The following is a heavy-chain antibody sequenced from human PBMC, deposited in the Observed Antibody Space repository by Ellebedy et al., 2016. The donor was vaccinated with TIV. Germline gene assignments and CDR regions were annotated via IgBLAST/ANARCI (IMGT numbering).Heavy chain of an antibody. CDR1: GFTFSSYS. V-gene: IGHV3-48*01. CDR2: ISSSSNTI. CDR3: AKSFTANWFDP. J-gene: IGHJ5*02. Sequence: GESLKLSCAASGFTFSSYSMNWVRQAPGRGLEWVSYISSSSNTIYYADSVKGRFTISRDNAKNSLYLQMNSLRAEDTAVYYCAKSFTANWFDPWGQGTLVTVSS.